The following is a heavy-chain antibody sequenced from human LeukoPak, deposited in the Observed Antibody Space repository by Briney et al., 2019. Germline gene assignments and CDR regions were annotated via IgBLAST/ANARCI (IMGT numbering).Heavy chain of an antibody. D-gene: IGHD4-17*01. J-gene: IGHJ4*02. CDR1: GFTFSSYG. CDR3: ARAAYGDGRIDY. Sequence: GSLRLSCAASGFTFSSYGMHWVRQAPGKGLEWVAVIWYDGSNKYYADSVKGRFTISRDNSKNTLYLQMNSLRAEDTAVYYCARAAYGDGRIDYWGQGTLVTVSS. V-gene: IGHV3-33*01. CDR2: IWYDGSNK.